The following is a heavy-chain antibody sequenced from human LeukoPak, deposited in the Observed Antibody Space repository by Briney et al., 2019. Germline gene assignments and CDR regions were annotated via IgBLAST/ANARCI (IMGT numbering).Heavy chain of an antibody. CDR1: GFTFSSYG. D-gene: IGHD3-22*01. J-gene: IGHJ4*02. Sequence: GRSLRLSCAASGFTFSSYGMHWVRQAPGKGLEWVSVISYDGSNKYYADSVKGRFTISRDNSKNTLYLQMNSLRAEDTAVYYCAKDRDGWLSSGCLDYWGQGTLVTVSS. CDR2: ISYDGSNK. V-gene: IGHV3-30*18. CDR3: AKDRDGWLSSGCLDY.